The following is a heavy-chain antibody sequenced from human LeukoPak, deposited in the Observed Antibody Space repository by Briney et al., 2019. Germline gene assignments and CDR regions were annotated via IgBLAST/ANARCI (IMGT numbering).Heavy chain of an antibody. CDR3: ARGRSGYYSATYWFDP. CDR1: GYTFTGYY. Sequence: GASVKVSCKASGYTFTGYYMHWVRQAPGQGLEWMGWINPNSGGTNYAQKFQGRVTMTRDTSISTAYMELSRLRSDDTAVYYCARGRSGYYSATYWFDPWGQGTLVTVSS. V-gene: IGHV1-2*02. J-gene: IGHJ5*02. D-gene: IGHD3-3*01. CDR2: INPNSGGT.